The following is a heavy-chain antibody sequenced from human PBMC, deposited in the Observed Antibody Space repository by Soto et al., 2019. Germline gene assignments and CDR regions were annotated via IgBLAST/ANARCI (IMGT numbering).Heavy chain of an antibody. D-gene: IGHD2-2*02. CDR1: GGTFSSYA. CDR2: IIPIFGTA. Sequence: SVKVSCKASGGTFSSYAISWVRQAPGQGLGWMGGIIPIFGTANYAQKFQGRVTITADESTSTAYMELSSLRSEDTAVYYCASAAPADIVDYGMDVWGQGTTVTVSS. CDR3: ASAAPADIVDYGMDV. V-gene: IGHV1-69*13. J-gene: IGHJ6*02.